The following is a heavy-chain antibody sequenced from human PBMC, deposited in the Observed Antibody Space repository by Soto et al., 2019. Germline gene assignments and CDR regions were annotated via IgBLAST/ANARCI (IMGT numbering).Heavy chain of an antibody. CDR2: INHSGGT. CDR1: GGSFSGHY. CDR3: ARGRSSGWYGSRSYYFDY. J-gene: IGHJ4*02. V-gene: IGHV4-34*01. D-gene: IGHD6-19*01. Sequence: SETLSLTCAVYGGSFSGHYWSWIRQPPGKGLEWIGEINHSGGTSYNPSLKSRVTISVDTSKSQFSLKLTSVTAADTAVYYCARGRSSGWYGSRSYYFDYWGQGTLVTVSS.